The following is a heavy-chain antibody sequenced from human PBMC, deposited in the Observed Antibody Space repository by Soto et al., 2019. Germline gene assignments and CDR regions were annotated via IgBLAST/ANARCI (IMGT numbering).Heavy chain of an antibody. J-gene: IGHJ4*02. CDR2: IYAGGNT. CDR3: ARVTTFYDILTSSYALNYFDY. D-gene: IGHD3-9*01. Sequence: GGSLRLSCAASGFSVTSNYMTWVRQAPGKGLECVSVIYAGGNTYYPDSAKGRFTISSDNSKNTLFLQMNNLRAEDTAVYYCARVTTFYDILTSSYALNYFDYWGQGTRVTVSS. CDR1: GFSVTSNY. V-gene: IGHV3-53*01.